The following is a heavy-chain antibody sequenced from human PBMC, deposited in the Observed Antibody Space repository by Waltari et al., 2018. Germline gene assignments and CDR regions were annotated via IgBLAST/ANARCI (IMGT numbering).Heavy chain of an antibody. V-gene: IGHV1-69*05. CDR2: IIPIFGTA. J-gene: IGHJ3*02. CDR1: GGTFSSYA. Sequence: QVQLVPSGAEVKKPGSSVKVSCKASGGTFSSYALSWVRPAPGQGLEWMGGIIPIFGTANYAQKFQGRVTITTDESTSTAYMELSSLRSEDTAVYYCARDLGDYYDRGAFDIWGQGTMVTVSS. CDR3: ARDLGDYYDRGAFDI. D-gene: IGHD3-22*01.